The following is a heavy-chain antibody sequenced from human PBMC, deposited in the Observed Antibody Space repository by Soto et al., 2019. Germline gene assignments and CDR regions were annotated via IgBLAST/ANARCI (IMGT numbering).Heavy chain of an antibody. D-gene: IGHD1-26*01. CDR2: ISAYNGNT. CDR3: ARASGERGGYLGLYYYGMDV. J-gene: IGHJ6*02. CDR1: GYTFTSYG. Sequence: ASVKVSCKASGYTFTSYGISWVRQAPGQGLEWMGWISAYNGNTNYAQKLQGRVTMTTDTSTSTAYMELRSLRSDDTAVYYCARASGERGGYLGLYYYGMDVWGQGTTVTVSS. V-gene: IGHV1-18*01.